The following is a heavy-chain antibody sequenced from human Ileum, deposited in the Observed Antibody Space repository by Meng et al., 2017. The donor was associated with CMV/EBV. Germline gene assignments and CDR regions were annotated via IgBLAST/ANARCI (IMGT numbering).Heavy chain of an antibody. CDR3: AHGNYKSSAYYYDY. D-gene: IGHD3-22*01. Sequence: VKESGSTLVKPTPTLTLTCTFSGFSLSTSGVGVGWIRQPPGKALEWLAVIYWDDDKSCSPSLKSRLTITKDTSKKQVVLTMTNMDPVDTATYYCAHGNYKSSAYYYDYWGQGTLVTVSS. V-gene: IGHV2-5*02. CDR1: GFSLSTSGVG. J-gene: IGHJ4*02. CDR2: IYWDDDK.